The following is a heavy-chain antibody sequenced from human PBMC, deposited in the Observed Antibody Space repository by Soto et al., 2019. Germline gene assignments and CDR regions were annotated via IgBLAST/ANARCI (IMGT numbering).Heavy chain of an antibody. Sequence: TLYIACTVSGGSSSRGANYWSLILQHPGKGLEWIGYIYYSGSTYYNPSLKSRVTISVDTSKNQFSLKLSSVTAADTAVYYCARDRLTTGWYWFAPCGPGTLVTVS. CDR1: GGSSSRGANY. CDR2: IYYSGST. V-gene: IGHV4-30-4*08. CDR3: ARDRLTTGWYWFAP. J-gene: IGHJ5*02. D-gene: IGHD1-1*01.